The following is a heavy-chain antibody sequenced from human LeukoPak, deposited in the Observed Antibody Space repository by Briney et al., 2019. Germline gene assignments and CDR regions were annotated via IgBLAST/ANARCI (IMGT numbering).Heavy chain of an antibody. D-gene: IGHD3/OR15-3a*01. Sequence: PSETLSLTCTVSGGSISSYYWSWTRQPPEKGLEWIGYIYYSGSTNYNPSLKSRVTISVDTSKNQFSLKLSSVTAADTAVYYCARRWTGDAFDIWGQGTMVTVSS. J-gene: IGHJ3*02. CDR1: GGSISSYY. CDR3: ARRWTGDAFDI. V-gene: IGHV4-59*01. CDR2: IYYSGST.